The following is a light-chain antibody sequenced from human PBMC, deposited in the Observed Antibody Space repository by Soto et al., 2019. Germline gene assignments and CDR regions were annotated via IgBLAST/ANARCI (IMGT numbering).Light chain of an antibody. CDR3: QSYDSSLSGSV. CDR1: SSNIGAGYA. J-gene: IGLJ2*01. CDR2: GNS. V-gene: IGLV1-40*01. Sequence: QSVLTQPPSVSGAPGQRVTISCTGSSSNIGAGYAVHWYQKLPGTAPRLLINGNSDRPSGVPDRISGSKSGTSASLAITGLQPEDEADYYCQSYDSSLSGSVFGGGTKLTVL.